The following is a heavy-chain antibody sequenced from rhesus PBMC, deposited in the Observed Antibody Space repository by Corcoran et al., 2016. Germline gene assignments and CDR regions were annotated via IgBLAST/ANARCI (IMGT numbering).Heavy chain of an antibody. CDR1: GYTFTDHY. V-gene: IGHV1-111*02. Sequence: EVQLVQSGAEVKKPGASAKISCKASGYTFTDHYLKWVRRAPGKGLEWMGRVDPEDGEADYDQKYQDRITITADMSTDTAYMELSSLRSEDTAVYYCARSIGLDSWGQGVVVTVSS. CDR3: ARSIGLDS. J-gene: IGHJ6*01. CDR2: VDPEDGEA.